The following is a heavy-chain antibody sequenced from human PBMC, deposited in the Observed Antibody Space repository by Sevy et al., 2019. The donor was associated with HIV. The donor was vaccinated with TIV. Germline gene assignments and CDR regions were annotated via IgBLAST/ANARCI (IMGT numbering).Heavy chain of an antibody. CDR2: ISYDGSNK. Sequence: GGSLRLSCAASGFTFSSYAMHWVRQAPGKGLEWVAVISYDGSNKYYADSVKGRFTISRENSKNTLYLQMNSLRAEDTAVYYCARDLNPYYYDSSGPFDPWGQGTLVTVSS. D-gene: IGHD3-22*01. J-gene: IGHJ5*02. CDR3: ARDLNPYYYDSSGPFDP. CDR1: GFTFSSYA. V-gene: IGHV3-30*04.